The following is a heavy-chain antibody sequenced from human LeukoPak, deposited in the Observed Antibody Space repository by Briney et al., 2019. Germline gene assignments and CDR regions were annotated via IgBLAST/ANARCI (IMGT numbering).Heavy chain of an antibody. J-gene: IGHJ4*02. CDR3: ARYSSAWHAVDY. CDR2: INSDGSST. D-gene: IGHD6-19*01. V-gene: IGHV3-74*01. CDR1: GFTFSTYW. Sequence: GGSLRLSCAASGFTFSTYWMHWVRQAPGKWLLWVSRINSDGSSTSYADSVKGRFTISRDNAKNTLFLQMNSLRAEDTAVYYCARYSSAWHAVDYWGQGTLVTVSS.